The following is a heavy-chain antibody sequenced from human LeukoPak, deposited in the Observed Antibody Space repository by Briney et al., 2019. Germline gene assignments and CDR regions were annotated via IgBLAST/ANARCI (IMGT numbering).Heavy chain of an antibody. CDR3: ARHTRPGYSGHENAFDI. V-gene: IGHV4-39*01. CDR2: LYYSGST. D-gene: IGHD5-12*01. J-gene: IGHJ3*02. Sequence: SETLSLTCTVSGGSITNNNYYWDWIRQPPGKGLEWIGDLYYSGSTHYNPSLKSRVTISVDTSKNQFSLKLNSVTAADTAVYYRARHTRPGYSGHENAFDIWGQGTMVTVSS. CDR1: GGSITNNNYY.